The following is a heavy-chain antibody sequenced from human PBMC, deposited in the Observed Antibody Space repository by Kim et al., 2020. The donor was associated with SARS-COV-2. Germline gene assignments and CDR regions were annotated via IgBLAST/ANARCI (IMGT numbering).Heavy chain of an antibody. CDR3: ARPRECASPTCLWSFDS. CDR2: TSYDGSNK. CDR1: GFTFSDSA. J-gene: IGHJ4*02. V-gene: IGHV3-30*04. Sequence: GGSLRLSCAASGFTFSDSAMHWVRQAPGKGLEWVAVTSYDGSNKYYRDSVKGRFTISRDNSKNTLYLQMSSLRAEDTAVYYCARPRECASPTCLWSFDSWRREPLLPVPT. D-gene: IGHD3-16*01.